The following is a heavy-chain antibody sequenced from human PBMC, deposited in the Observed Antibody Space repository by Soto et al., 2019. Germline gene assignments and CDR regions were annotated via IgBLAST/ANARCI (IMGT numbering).Heavy chain of an antibody. Sequence: SVKVSCKAPGGTFSSYAISWVRQAPGQGLEWMGGIIPIFGTANYAQKFQGRVTITADESTSTAYMELSSLRSEDTAVYYCARDLTTVVTLGAFDIWGQGTMVTVSS. V-gene: IGHV1-69*13. D-gene: IGHD4-17*01. CDR3: ARDLTTVVTLGAFDI. CDR2: IIPIFGTA. J-gene: IGHJ3*02. CDR1: GGTFSSYA.